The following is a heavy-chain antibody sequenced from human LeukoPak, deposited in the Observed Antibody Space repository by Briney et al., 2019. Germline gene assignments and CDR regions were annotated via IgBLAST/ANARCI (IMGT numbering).Heavy chain of an antibody. D-gene: IGHD5-24*01. Sequence: GRSLRLSCAASGFTFSTYAMHWVRQAPGKGLDWVAVMSYDGTSEYYADSVRGRFTISRDHSNDMLYLQMDSLRDEDTALYYCVRYRRDGNNLACHFDSWGQGTLVTVSS. V-gene: IGHV3-30-3*01. CDR2: MSYDGTSE. CDR3: VRYRRDGNNLACHFDS. J-gene: IGHJ4*02. CDR1: GFTFSTYA.